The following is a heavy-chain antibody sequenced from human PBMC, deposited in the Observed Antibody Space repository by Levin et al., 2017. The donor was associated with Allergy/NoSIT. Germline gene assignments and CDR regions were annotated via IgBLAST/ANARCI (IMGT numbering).Heavy chain of an antibody. CDR1: GFTFSSYA. CDR2: ISGSGGST. CDR3: AKWTYGSGSYYTF. J-gene: IGHJ4*02. Sequence: GESLKISCAASGFTFSSYAMSWVRQAPGKGLEWVSAISGSGGSTYYADSVEGRFTISRDNSKNTLYLQMNSLRAEDTAVYYCAKWTYGSGSYYTFWGQGTLVTVSS. D-gene: IGHD3-10*01. V-gene: IGHV3-23*01.